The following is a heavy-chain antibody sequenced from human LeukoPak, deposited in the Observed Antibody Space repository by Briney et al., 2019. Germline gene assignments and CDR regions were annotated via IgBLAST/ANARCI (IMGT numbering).Heavy chain of an antibody. Sequence: GGSLRLSCTASGFTFSSYTMTWVRQAPGKGLEWVSVIYSGGSTYYADSVKGRFTISRDNSKNTLYLQMNSLRAEDTAVYYCARERDGNIFDYWGQGTLVTVSS. D-gene: IGHD4-23*01. CDR1: GFTFSSYT. CDR3: ARERDGNIFDY. CDR2: IYSGGST. J-gene: IGHJ4*02. V-gene: IGHV3-53*01.